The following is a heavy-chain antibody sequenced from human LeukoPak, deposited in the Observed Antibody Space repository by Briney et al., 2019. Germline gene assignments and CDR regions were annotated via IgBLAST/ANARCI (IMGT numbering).Heavy chain of an antibody. CDR3: AKFDWYGSGGVY. J-gene: IGHJ4*02. D-gene: IGHD3-10*01. CDR1: GFTFSSYA. Sequence: GGPLSLSCAPSGFTFSSYAMSWARQAPGKGLEWVSAISGSGGSTYYADSVKGRFTISRDNSKNTLYLQMNSLRAEDTAVYCCAKFDWYGSGGVYWGEGSLVTVS. V-gene: IGHV3-23*01. CDR2: ISGSGGST.